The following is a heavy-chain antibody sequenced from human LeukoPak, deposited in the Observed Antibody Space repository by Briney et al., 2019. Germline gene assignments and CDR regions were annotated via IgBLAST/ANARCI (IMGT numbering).Heavy chain of an antibody. Sequence: GGSLRLSCAASGFTFTGFAMSWVRQAPGKGPEWVSRIRGSSGSTYYADSVKGRFSISRDNSKKTLYLQMNSLRADDTAVYYCAKMKGPGLYYHYSMDVWGKGTTVIVSS. J-gene: IGHJ6*03. CDR3: AKMKGPGLYYHYSMDV. CDR1: GFTFTGFA. CDR2: IRGSSGST. V-gene: IGHV3-23*01.